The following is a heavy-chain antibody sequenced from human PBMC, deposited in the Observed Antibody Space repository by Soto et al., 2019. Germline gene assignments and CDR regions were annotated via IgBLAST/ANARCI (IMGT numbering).Heavy chain of an antibody. CDR2: IIPIFGTA. J-gene: IGHJ6*02. V-gene: IGHV1-69*01. CDR3: VWGVYDYYYYGMDG. CDR1: GGTFSSYA. Sequence: QVQLVQSGAEVKKPGSSVKVSCKASGGTFSSYAISGVRQAPGQGLEWMGGIIPIFGTANYAQQFQGRVTITAAESTSTAYMELSSLRSEDTAVYYCVWGVYDYYYYGMDGWGQGTTVTVSS. D-gene: IGHD3-16*01.